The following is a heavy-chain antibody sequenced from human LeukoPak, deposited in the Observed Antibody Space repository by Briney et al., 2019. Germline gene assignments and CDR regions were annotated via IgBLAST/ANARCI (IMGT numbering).Heavy chain of an antibody. CDR1: GGSISSGSYY. V-gene: IGHV4-61*02. CDR3: AREVVSAAKYNY. J-gene: IGHJ4*02. Sequence: SQTLSLTCTVSGGSISSGSYYWSWIRQPAGKGLEWIGRIYTSGSTNYNPSLKSRVTISVDTSKNQFSLKLSSVTAADTAVYYCAREVVSAAKYNYWGQGTLVTVSS. D-gene: IGHD2-2*01. CDR2: IYTSGST.